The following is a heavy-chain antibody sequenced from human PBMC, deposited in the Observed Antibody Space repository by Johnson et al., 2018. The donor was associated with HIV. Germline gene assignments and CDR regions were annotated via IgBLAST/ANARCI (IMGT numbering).Heavy chain of an antibody. CDR2: IGYDGSNK. CDR3: AKGQGADGGPDGFDI. Sequence: QVQLVESGGVVVQPGRSLRLSCAASGFIFSSYGIHWVRQAPGKGLEWVAVIGYDGSNKYYADSVKGRFTISRDNSENTMYVHRSSLRAEDTAVYYCAKGQGADGGPDGFDIWGQGTMVTVSS. D-gene: IGHD4-23*01. J-gene: IGHJ3*02. CDR1: GFIFSSYG. V-gene: IGHV3-30*18.